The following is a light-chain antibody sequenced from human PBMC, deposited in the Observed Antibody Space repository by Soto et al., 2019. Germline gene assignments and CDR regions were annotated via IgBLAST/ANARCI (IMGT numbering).Light chain of an antibody. CDR2: EGT. V-gene: IGLV2-23*01. CDR1: SSDVGSYNL. Sequence: QSVLTQPASVSGSPGQSITISCTGTSSDVGSYNLVSWYQHHPGKAPKFLIYEGTKRPSGVSNRFSGSKSGNTASLTISGLQAEDEADYYCCSYAGSSTYVFGNGTKVTVL. J-gene: IGLJ1*01. CDR3: CSYAGSSTYV.